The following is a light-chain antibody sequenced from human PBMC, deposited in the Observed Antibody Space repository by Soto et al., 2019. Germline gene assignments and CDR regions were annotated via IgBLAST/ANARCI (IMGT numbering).Light chain of an antibody. CDR1: SSDVGDYNY. J-gene: IGLJ1*01. Sequence: QSVLTQPPSASGSPGQSVTISCTGTSSDVGDYNYVSWYQQHPGKAPKLMIYEVIKRPSGVPHRFSGFKSGNTASLTVSGLQAEDEADYYRLSYAATTNFVFGTGTKVTVL. V-gene: IGLV2-8*01. CDR2: EVI. CDR3: LSYAATTNFV.